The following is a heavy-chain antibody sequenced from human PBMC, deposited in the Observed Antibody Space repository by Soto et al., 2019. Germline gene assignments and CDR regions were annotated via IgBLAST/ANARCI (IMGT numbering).Heavy chain of an antibody. CDR1: GFTFSSYA. V-gene: IGHV3-30-3*01. J-gene: IGHJ3*02. CDR2: ISYDGSNK. CDR3: AEGGGNYGDYLEGGAFDI. D-gene: IGHD4-17*01. Sequence: QVQLVESGGGVVQPGRSLRLSCAASGFTFSSYAMHWVRQAPGKGLEWVAVISYDGSNKYYADSVKGRFTISRDNSKKPMYSAMKSLGAGGTGVFFWAEGGGNYGDYLEGGAFDIWGQGTMVTVSS.